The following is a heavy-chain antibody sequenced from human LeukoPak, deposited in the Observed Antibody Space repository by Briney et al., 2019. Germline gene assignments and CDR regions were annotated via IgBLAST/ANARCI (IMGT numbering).Heavy chain of an antibody. D-gene: IGHD3-10*01. Sequence: ASETLSLTCAVYGGSFSGYYWSWIRQPPGKGLEWIGEINHSGSTNYNPSLKSRVTISVDTSKNQFSLKLSSVTAADTAVYYCARTTMVRGTYYMDVWGKGTTVTISS. V-gene: IGHV4-34*01. CDR3: ARTTMVRGTYYMDV. CDR1: GGSFSGYY. J-gene: IGHJ6*03. CDR2: INHSGST.